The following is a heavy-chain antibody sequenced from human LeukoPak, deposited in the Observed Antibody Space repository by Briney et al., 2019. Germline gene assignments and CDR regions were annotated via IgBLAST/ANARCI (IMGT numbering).Heavy chain of an antibody. CDR1: GFTFRNCW. CDR2: MKEDGSEI. CDR3: ARDFWSGRYYYGMDV. V-gene: IGHV3-7*03. J-gene: IGHJ6*02. Sequence: GGSLRLSCAGSGFTFRNCWMSWVRQAPGKGLEWLANMKEDGSEIYYVDSVKGRFTISRDNAKNSLYLQMNSLRAEDTAVYYCARDFWSGRYYYGMDVWGQGTTVIVSS. D-gene: IGHD3-3*01.